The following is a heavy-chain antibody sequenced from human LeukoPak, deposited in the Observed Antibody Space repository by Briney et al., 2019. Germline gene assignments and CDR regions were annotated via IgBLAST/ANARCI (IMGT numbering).Heavy chain of an antibody. V-gene: IGHV3-7*01. CDR1: GFIFSHYW. CDR2: INQDGSEK. J-gene: IGHJ4*02. CDR3: AIGNWFDY. D-gene: IGHD1-20*01. Sequence: GGSLRLSCTVSGFIFSHYWMSWVRQAPEKGLEWVANINQDGSEKYHVDSVKGRSTISRDNAKNSLYLQMNSLRAQDTAVYYCAIGNWFDYWGQGTLVAVSS.